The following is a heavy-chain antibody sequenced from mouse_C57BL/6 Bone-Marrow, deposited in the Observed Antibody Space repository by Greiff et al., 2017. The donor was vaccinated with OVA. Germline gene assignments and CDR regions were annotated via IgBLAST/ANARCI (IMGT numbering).Heavy chain of an antibody. J-gene: IGHJ4*01. CDR1: GYTFTSYW. CDR2: INPSNGGT. V-gene: IGHV1-53*01. Sequence: VQLQQSGTELVKPGASVKLSCKASGYTFTSYWMHWVKQRPGQGLEWIGNINPSNGGTNYNEKFKSKATLTVDKSSSTAYMQLSSLTSEDSAVYYCARSKSGVYYAMDYWGQGTSVTVSS. CDR3: ARSKSGVYYAMDY. D-gene: IGHD1-3*01.